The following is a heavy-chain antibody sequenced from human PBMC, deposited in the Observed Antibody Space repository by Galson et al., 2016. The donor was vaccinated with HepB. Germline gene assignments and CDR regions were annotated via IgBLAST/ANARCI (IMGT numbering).Heavy chain of an antibody. CDR1: GYSFINYY. D-gene: IGHD4-23*01. CDR3: ARVRTTVVTFFDY. CDR2: INPSGSNT. J-gene: IGHJ4*02. Sequence: QSGAEVKKPGASVKVACKASGYSFINYYIHWVRQAPGQGLEWMGMINPSGSNTSYAQKFQGRVTMTRDTSTSTVYLELSSLRSEDTAVYFCARVRTTVVTFFDYWGQGTLVTVSS. V-gene: IGHV1-46*01.